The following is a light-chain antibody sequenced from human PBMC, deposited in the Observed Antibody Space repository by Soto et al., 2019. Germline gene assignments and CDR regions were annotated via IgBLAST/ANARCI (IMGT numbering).Light chain of an antibody. J-gene: IGLJ2*01. Sequence: QLVLTQSSSSSASLGSSVNLTCTLSSGHSSYFIAWHQQQPGNATRYLMKLEGSGSYNKWSGVPGSFSGSSSGADRYLTISTLQCEDDADYYCETLGSNTRLVGGGTKLTV. V-gene: IGLV4-60*02. CDR3: ETLGSNTRL. CDR2: LEGSGSY. CDR1: SGHSSYF.